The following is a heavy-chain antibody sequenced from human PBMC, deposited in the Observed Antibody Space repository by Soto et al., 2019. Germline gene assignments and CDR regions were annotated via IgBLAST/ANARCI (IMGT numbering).Heavy chain of an antibody. J-gene: IGHJ4*02. V-gene: IGHV3-48*02. Sequence: GGSLRLSCAASGFTFSSYSMNWVRQAPGKGLEWVSYISSSSSTIYYADSVKGRFTISRDNAKNSLYLQMNSLRDEDTAVYYCARDKYSSAPYYFDYWGQGTLVTVSS. CDR3: ARDKYSSAPYYFDY. CDR2: ISSSSSTI. D-gene: IGHD6-19*01. CDR1: GFTFSSYS.